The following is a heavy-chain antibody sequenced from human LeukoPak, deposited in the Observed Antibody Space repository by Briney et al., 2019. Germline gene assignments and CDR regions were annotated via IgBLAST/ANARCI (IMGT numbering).Heavy chain of an antibody. V-gene: IGHV4-38-2*02. J-gene: IGHJ5*02. CDR1: GYSISSGYY. CDR2: IYHSGST. CDR3: ARVVEGGIRGFDP. Sequence: SATLSLTCTVSGYSISSGYYWGWIRQTPGKGLEWIGSIYHSGSTYYNPSLKSRVTISVDTYKNQFSLKLSSVTAADTAVYYCARVVEGGIRGFDPWGQGTLVTVSS. D-gene: IGHD3-16*01.